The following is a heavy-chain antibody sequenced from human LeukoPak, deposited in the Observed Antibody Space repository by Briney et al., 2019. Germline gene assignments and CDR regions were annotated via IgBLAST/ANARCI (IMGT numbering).Heavy chain of an antibody. CDR2: IIPIFGTA. CDR3: ATGMYHYDSGSYYKTTFFVY. V-gene: IGHV1-69*06. D-gene: IGHD3-10*01. J-gene: IGHJ4*02. CDR1: GGTFSSYA. Sequence: SVKVSCKASGGTFSSYAISWVRQAPGQGLEWMGGIIPIFGTANYAQKFQGRVTMTEDRSTDTAYMELSSLRSEDTAVYYCATGMYHYDSGSYYKTTFFVYWGQGSLVIVSS.